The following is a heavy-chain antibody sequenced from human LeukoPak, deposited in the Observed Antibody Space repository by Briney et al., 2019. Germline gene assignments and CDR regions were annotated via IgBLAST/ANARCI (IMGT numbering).Heavy chain of an antibody. D-gene: IGHD2-15*01. CDR1: GGSISSYY. J-gene: IGHJ4*02. V-gene: IGHV4-59*12. Sequence: PSETLSLTCTVSGGSISSYYWSWIRQPPGKGLEWIGYIYYSGSTNYNPSLKSRVTISVDTSKKQFSLKLSSVTAADTAVYYCARLQSARYCSGGSCPGTPVYIDYWGQGTLVTVSS. CDR2: IYYSGST. CDR3: ARLQSARYCSGGSCPGTPVYIDY.